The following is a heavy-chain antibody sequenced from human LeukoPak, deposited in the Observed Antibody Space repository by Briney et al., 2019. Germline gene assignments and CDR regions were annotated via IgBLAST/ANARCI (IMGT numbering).Heavy chain of an antibody. V-gene: IGHV4-34*01. D-gene: IGHD5-24*01. CDR3: ARDTEMAYFDY. Sequence: SETLSLTCAVYGGSFSGYYWSWIHQPPGKGLEWIGEINHSGSTNYNPSLKSRVTISVDTSKNQFSLKLSSVTAADTAVYYCARDTEMAYFDYWGQGTLVTVSS. CDR1: GGSFSGYY. CDR2: INHSGST. J-gene: IGHJ4*02.